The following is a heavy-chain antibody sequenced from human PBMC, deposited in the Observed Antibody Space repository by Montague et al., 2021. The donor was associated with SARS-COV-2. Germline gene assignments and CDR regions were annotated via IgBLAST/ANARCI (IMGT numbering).Heavy chain of an antibody. D-gene: IGHD3-10*01. Sequence: SLRLSCAASGFTFSSYAMHWVRQAPGKGLEWVAVISYDGSNKYYADFVKGRFTISRDNSKNTLYLQMNSLRAEDTAVYYCARGDTMVRGVIIVDWGQGTLVTVSS. CDR3: ARGDTMVRGVIIVD. J-gene: IGHJ4*02. CDR1: GFTFSSYA. CDR2: ISYDGSNK. V-gene: IGHV3-30*04.